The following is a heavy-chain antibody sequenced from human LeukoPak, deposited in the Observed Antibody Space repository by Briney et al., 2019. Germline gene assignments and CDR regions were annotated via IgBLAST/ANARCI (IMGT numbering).Heavy chain of an antibody. Sequence: PGGSLRLSCAASGLTFSGSAVHGVRQASGKGLEWVGRIRSKTDSYTTAYAASVKGRFTVSRDDSKNTAYLQMNSLETEDTAVYYCKSLDKAAASDYWGQGTLVTVSS. J-gene: IGHJ4*02. CDR3: KSLDKAAASDY. CDR1: GLTFSGSA. CDR2: IRSKTDSYTT. V-gene: IGHV3-73*01. D-gene: IGHD6-13*01.